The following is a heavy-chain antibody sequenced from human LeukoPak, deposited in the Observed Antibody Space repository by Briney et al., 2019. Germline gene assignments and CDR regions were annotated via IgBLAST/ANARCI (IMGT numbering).Heavy chain of an antibody. D-gene: IGHD6-13*01. Sequence: ASETLSLTCTVSGGSISSSSYYWGWIRQPPGKGLEWIGRIYYSGSTYYNPSLKSRVTISVDTSKNQFSLKLSPVTAADTAVYYCARPGIAAAGTPGWFDPWGQGTLVTVSS. CDR2: IYYSGST. V-gene: IGHV4-39*01. CDR3: ARPGIAAAGTPGWFDP. J-gene: IGHJ5*02. CDR1: GGSISSSSYY.